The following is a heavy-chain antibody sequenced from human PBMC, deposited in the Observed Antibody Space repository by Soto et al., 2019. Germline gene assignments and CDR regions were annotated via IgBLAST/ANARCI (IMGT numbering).Heavy chain of an antibody. CDR3: ARQLGTTGGYYYYYYGMDV. J-gene: IGHJ6*02. CDR1: GYSFTSYW. V-gene: IGHV5-51*01. Sequence: PGESLKISCKGSGYSFTSYWIGWVRQMPGKGLEWMGIIYPGDSDTRYSPSFQGQVTISADKSISTAYLQWSSLKASDTAMYYCARQLGTTGGYYYYYYGMDVWGQGTTVTVSS. CDR2: IYPGDSDT. D-gene: IGHD1-7*01.